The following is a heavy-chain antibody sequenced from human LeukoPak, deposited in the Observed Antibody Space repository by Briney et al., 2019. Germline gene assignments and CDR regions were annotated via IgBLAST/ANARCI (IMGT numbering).Heavy chain of an antibody. Sequence: GGSLRLSCAASGFTFSDYYMSWIRQAPGKGLEWVSYSSSSGSSIYYADSVKGRFTISRDNAKSSLYLQMNSLRAEDTATNYCARDQRRYYFDYWGQGTLVTVSS. J-gene: IGHJ4*02. CDR3: ARDQRRYYFDY. V-gene: IGHV3-11*04. CDR1: GFTFSDYY. CDR2: SSSSGSSI.